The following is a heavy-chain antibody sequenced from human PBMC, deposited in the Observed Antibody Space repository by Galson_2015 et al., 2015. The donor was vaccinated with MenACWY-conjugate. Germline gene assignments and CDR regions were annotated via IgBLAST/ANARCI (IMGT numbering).Heavy chain of an antibody. CDR1: GYSFSNYW. Sequence: QSGAEVKKPGESLRVSCQASGYSFSNYWITWVRQMPGKGLEYMGRIDPTDSYTNYSPSFQGHVTTSVDKSSDTAYLQRSSLRASDSALYYCARLPPLTWIGDPAGFFDYWGQGTLVTVSS. J-gene: IGHJ4*02. CDR3: ARLPPLTWIGDPAGFFDY. CDR2: IDPTDSYT. V-gene: IGHV5-10-1*01. D-gene: IGHD4/OR15-4a*01.